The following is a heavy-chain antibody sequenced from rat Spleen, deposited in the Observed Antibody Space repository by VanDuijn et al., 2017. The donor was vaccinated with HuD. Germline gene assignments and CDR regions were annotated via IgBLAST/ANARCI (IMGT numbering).Heavy chain of an antibody. Sequence: EVQLVESAGGLVQPGRSLKLSCAASGFTFSDYAMAWVRQAPKKGLEWVATILYDGSFTYYRDSVKGRFTISRDNAKSTLYLQMNSLKSEDTATYYCAVAGYGYWGQGVMVTVSS. J-gene: IGHJ2*01. CDR2: ILYDGSFT. CDR1: GFTFSDYA. CDR3: AVAGYGY. D-gene: IGHD1-7*01. V-gene: IGHV5-17*01.